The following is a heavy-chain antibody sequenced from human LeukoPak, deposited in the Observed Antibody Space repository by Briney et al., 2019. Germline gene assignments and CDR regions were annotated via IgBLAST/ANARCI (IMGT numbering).Heavy chain of an antibody. CDR3: ARAKRITMVQGVYDY. CDR2: IYLGDSDT. V-gene: IGHV5-51*01. CDR1: GYSFTNHW. J-gene: IGHJ4*02. Sequence: GESLKISCEGSGYSFTNHWIGWVRQMPGKGLEWMGIIYLGDSDTTYSPSIQGQVTISADMSISAAYLQWNSLKASDTAIYYCARAKRITMVQGVYDYWGQGTLVTVSS. D-gene: IGHD3-10*01.